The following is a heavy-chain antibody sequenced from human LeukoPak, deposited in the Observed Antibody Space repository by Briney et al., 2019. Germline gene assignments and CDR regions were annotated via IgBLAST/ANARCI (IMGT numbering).Heavy chain of an antibody. CDR3: ATPGNMVGATGAFDI. Sequence: ASVKVSCKASGYTFTSYAMNWVRQAPGQGLEWMGWMNPNSGNTGYAQKFQGRVTMTRNTSLSTAYMELSSLRSEDTAVYYCATPGNMVGATGAFDIWGQGTMVTVSS. J-gene: IGHJ3*02. V-gene: IGHV1-8*02. CDR1: GYTFTSYA. D-gene: IGHD1-26*01. CDR2: MNPNSGNT.